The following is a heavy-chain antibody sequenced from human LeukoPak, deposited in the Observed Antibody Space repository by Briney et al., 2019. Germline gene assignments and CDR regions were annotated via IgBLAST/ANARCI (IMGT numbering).Heavy chain of an antibody. CDR2: INPNSGGT. Sequence: ASVKVSCKASGYTFTSYGISWVRQAPGQGLEWMGWINPNSGGTNYAHKFQGRVTMTRDTSISTAYMELSRLRSDDTAVYYCARGHVRYCNSTSCSGGWFDPWGQGTLVTVSS. V-gene: IGHV1-2*02. J-gene: IGHJ5*02. CDR3: ARGHVRYCNSTSCSGGWFDP. D-gene: IGHD2-2*01. CDR1: GYTFTSYG.